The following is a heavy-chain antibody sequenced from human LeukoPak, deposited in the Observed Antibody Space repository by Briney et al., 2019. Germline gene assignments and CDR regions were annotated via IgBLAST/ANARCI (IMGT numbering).Heavy chain of an antibody. CDR3: ARDVATGDYYYYYGMDV. J-gene: IGHJ6*02. V-gene: IGHV1-69*01. CDR1: GGTFSSYA. CDR2: IIPIFGTA. Sequence: GSSVKVSCKASGGTFSSYAISWVRQAPGQGLEWMGGIIPIFGTANYAQKFQGRVTITADESTSTAYMELSSLRSEDTAVYYCARDVATGDYYYYYGMDVWGQGTTVTASS. D-gene: IGHD5-12*01.